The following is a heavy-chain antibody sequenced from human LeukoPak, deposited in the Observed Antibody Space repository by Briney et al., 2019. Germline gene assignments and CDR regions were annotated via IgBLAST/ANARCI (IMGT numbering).Heavy chain of an antibody. CDR1: GFTVCTNY. CDR3: ARVGDHYHWYLDL. J-gene: IGHJ2*01. CDR2: LYSGSST. V-gene: IGHV3-53*01. Sequence: PGGSLTLSCAASGFTVCTNYMNWVRQAPGKGLEWVSILYSGSSTYYADSVKGRFTISRDDSKNTLYLQMNSLRAEDTAVYYCARVGDHYHWYLDLWGRGTHVTVSS. D-gene: IGHD3-10*01.